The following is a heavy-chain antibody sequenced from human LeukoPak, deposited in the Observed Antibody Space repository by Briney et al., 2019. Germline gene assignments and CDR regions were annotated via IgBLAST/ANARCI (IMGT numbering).Heavy chain of an antibody. V-gene: IGHV3-30*04. CDR3: ARAVPSRQAIDY. Sequence: GGSLRLSCAASGFTFSNYAMHWVRQAPGKGLDWVAVVSFHGTDKFYADSVKGRFTISRDNSKNTLYLQMNSLIPEDTAVHYCARAVPSRQAIDYWGQGTLVTVSS. CDR2: VSFHGTDK. CDR1: GFTFSNYA. J-gene: IGHJ4*02.